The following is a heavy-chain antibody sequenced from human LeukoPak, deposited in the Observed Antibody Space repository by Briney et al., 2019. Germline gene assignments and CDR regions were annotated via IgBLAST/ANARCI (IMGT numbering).Heavy chain of an antibody. Sequence: RSGGSLRLFCAASGFTVSSNYMSWVRQAPGKGLEWVSGISWNSGSIGYADSVKGRFTISRDNAKNSLYLQMNSLRAEDTALYYCAKDIRRGTAYYYDSSANDYWGQGTLVTVSS. CDR1: GFTVSSNY. CDR2: ISWNSGSI. CDR3: AKDIRRGTAYYYDSSANDY. V-gene: IGHV3-9*01. J-gene: IGHJ4*02. D-gene: IGHD3-22*01.